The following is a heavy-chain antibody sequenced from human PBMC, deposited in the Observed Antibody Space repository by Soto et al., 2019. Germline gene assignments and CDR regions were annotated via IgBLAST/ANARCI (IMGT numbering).Heavy chain of an antibody. J-gene: IGHJ4*02. D-gene: IGHD1-20*01. V-gene: IGHV3-23*01. CDR3: TRETVAGITGLDY. CDR2: ISVSDAFI. Sequence: GSLRLSCAASGXNIGAFSVNWVRQAPGKGLEWVSGISVSDAFIYYADAVRGLFPISRYASENILYLQMNSLSVDDTDLYYCTRETVAGITGLDYWGPGTLVTVSS. CDR1: GXNIGAFS.